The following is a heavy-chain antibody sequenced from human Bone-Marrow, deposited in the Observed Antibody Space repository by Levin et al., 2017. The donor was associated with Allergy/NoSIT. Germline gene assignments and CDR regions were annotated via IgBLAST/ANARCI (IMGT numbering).Heavy chain of an antibody. CDR2: LDGTGGTT. CDR3: AKGGEDDYGDPDGFDI. V-gene: IGHV3-23*01. D-gene: IGHD4-17*01. CDR1: GLIFSNYA. J-gene: IGHJ3*02. Sequence: QAGGSLRLSCAASGLIFSNYAMSWVRQAPGKGMEWVSTLDGTGGTTYYAESVKGRFTISRDNSKNTLFLQMNSLRAEDTALYYCAKGGEDDYGDPDGFDIWGQGTMVTVSS.